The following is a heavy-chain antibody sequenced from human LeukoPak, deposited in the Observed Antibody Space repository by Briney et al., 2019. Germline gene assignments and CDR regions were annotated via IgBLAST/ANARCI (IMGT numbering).Heavy chain of an antibody. D-gene: IGHD6-19*01. V-gene: IGHV7-4-1*01. Sequence: ASVTVSCKASGYTFTSYAMNWVRQAPGQGLEWMGWINTNTGNPTYAQGFTGRFVFSLDTSVSTAYLQICSLKAEDTAVYYCARSGGYSSGWYGYYYYGMDVWGQGTTVTVSS. J-gene: IGHJ6*02. CDR2: INTNTGNP. CDR1: GYTFTSYA. CDR3: ARSGGYSSGWYGYYYYGMDV.